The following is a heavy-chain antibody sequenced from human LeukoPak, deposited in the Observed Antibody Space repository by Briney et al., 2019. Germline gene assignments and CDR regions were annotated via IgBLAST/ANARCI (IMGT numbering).Heavy chain of an antibody. CDR3: ASLDGSRRNH. CDR2: IYYSGST. V-gene: IGHV4-59*01. J-gene: IGHJ5*02. Sequence: SETLSLTCTVSGGSISSYYWSWIRQPPGKGLEWIGYIYYSGSTNYNPSLKSRVTISVDTSKNQFSLKLSSVTAADTAVYYCASLDGSRRNHWGQGTLVTVSS. D-gene: IGHD3-10*01. CDR1: GGSISSYY.